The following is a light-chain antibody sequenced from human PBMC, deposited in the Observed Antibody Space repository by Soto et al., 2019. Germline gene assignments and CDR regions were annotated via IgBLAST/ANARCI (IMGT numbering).Light chain of an antibody. CDR1: QSINTN. CDR2: GAS. J-gene: IGKJ1*01. CDR3: QQYYSWPRT. Sequence: EIFVTQSPATLSVAGWEIATLSWRASQSINTNLAWYQRKPGQAPRLLIYGASTRATGIPVRFSGSGSGTEFTLSLDSLQSEDVAVYFCQQYYSWPRTFGQGTKVDIK. V-gene: IGKV3-15*01.